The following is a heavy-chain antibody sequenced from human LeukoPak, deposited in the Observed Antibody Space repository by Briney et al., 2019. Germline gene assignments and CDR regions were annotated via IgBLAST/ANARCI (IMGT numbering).Heavy chain of an antibody. CDR3: AKVAYYDILTGYMYYFDY. D-gene: IGHD3-9*01. Sequence: PGGSLRLSCAASGFTFSSYAMSWVRQAPGKGLEWVSAISGSGGSTYYADYVKGRFTISRDNPKNTLYLQMNSLRAEDTAVYYCAKVAYYDILTGYMYYFDYWGQGTLVTVSS. J-gene: IGHJ4*02. CDR1: GFTFSSYA. CDR2: ISGSGGST. V-gene: IGHV3-23*01.